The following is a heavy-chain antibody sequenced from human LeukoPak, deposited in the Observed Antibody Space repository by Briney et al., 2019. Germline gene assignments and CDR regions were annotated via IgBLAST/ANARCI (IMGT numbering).Heavy chain of an antibody. D-gene: IGHD5-18*01. Sequence: GGSLRLSCEASGFTFSAYAMTWVRQAPGKGLEWVSSIGSDNKPHYSESVKGRFTISRDNSKNTLYLQMNSLRAEDTAAYYCAKDRFWGYSYGTPGYFDYWGQGTLVTVSS. CDR2: IGSDNKP. V-gene: IGHV3-23*01. CDR1: GFTFSAYA. CDR3: AKDRFWGYSYGTPGYFDY. J-gene: IGHJ4*02.